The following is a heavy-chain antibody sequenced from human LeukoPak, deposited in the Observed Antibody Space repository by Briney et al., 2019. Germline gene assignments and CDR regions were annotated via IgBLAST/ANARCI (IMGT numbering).Heavy chain of an antibody. J-gene: IGHJ3*02. CDR2: ISYSGST. CDR3: ARRGTGGRSFDI. Sequence: SETLSLTCTVSGGSVSSGSYYWTWIRQPPGKGLEWIGYISYSGSTNFNPSLKSRVTISVDTSKNQFSLNLSSVTAADTAVYYCARRGTGGRSFDIWGQGTVVTVSS. V-gene: IGHV4-61*01. CDR1: GGSVSSGSYY. D-gene: IGHD2-8*02.